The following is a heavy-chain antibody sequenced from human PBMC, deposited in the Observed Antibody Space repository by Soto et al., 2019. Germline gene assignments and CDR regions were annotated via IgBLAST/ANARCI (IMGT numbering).Heavy chain of an antibody. Sequence: GGSLRLSCAASGFTFSSYAMSWVRQAPGKGLEWVSAISGSGGSTYYTDSVKGRFTISRDNSKNTLYLQMNSLRAEDTAVYYCAKVVEKAAAGTWFDPWGQGTLVTVSS. CDR1: GFTFSSYA. J-gene: IGHJ5*02. V-gene: IGHV3-23*01. CDR2: ISGSGGST. CDR3: AKVVEKAAAGTWFDP. D-gene: IGHD6-13*01.